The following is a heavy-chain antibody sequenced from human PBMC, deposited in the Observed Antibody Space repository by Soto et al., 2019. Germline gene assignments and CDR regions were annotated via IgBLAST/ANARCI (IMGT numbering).Heavy chain of an antibody. CDR3: TKDCKGYSYGGSTSGRGSWFDL. CDR1: GFTFSSYA. CDR2: ISGSGGST. V-gene: IGHV3-23*01. J-gene: IGHJ5*02. D-gene: IGHD5-18*01. Sequence: EVQLLESGGGLVQPGGSLRLSCAASGFTFSSYAMSWVRQAPGKGLEWVSAISGSGGSTYYADSVKGRFTIYRDNSKNTQNLKMNILRAEDTVVYYCTKDCKGYSYGGSTSGRGSWFDLWGQGTLVTVSS.